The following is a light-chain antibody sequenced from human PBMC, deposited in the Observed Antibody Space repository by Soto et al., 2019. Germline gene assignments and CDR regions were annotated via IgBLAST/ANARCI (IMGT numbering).Light chain of an antibody. V-gene: IGKV2-24*01. CDR1: QSLVHSDGNAY. Sequence: DIVLTQTPLSSXVTLGQPASISCRSSQSLVHSDGNAYLTWLQQRPGQPPRLLIYMISNLFSGVTDRFSGCGAGTYFTLKISRVESEDVGVYYCMQATLSYTCGQGTKLEIK. CDR2: MIS. J-gene: IGKJ2*01. CDR3: MQATLSYT.